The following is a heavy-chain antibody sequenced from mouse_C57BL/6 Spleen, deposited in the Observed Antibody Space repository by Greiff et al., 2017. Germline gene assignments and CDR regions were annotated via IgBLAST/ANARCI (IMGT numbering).Heavy chain of an antibody. V-gene: IGHV1-80*01. J-gene: IGHJ2*01. CDR2: IYPGDGDT. CDR1: GYAFSSYW. D-gene: IGHD4-1*01. Sequence: LQQSGASVKISCKASGYAFSSYWMNWVKQRPGKGLEWIGQIYPGDGDTNYNGKFKGKATLTADKSSSPAYMQLSSLTSEDSAVYYCARWPYYDSSSANWDKGYWGQGTTLTVSS. CDR3: ARWPYYDSSSANWDKGY.